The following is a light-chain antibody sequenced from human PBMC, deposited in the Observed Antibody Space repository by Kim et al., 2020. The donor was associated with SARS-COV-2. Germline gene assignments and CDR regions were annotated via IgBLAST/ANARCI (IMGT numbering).Light chain of an antibody. CDR3: QQYGSSPPYT. V-gene: IGKV3-20*01. Sequence: SPGERATRSCRASQRVSNSYLAWYQQKPGQAPRLLIYAESRRATGVPDRFSGSGSETDFTLTINGLEPEDFAVYYCQQYGSSPPYTFGQGTKLEI. CDR1: QRVSNSY. CDR2: AES. J-gene: IGKJ2*01.